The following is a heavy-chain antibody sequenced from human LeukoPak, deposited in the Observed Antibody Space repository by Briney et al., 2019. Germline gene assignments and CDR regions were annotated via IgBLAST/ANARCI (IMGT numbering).Heavy chain of an antibody. CDR3: ATQRGSYLWGTDFDY. V-gene: IGHV1-2*02. J-gene: IGHJ4*02. CDR2: NNPNSGDT. CDR1: GYTFTGYY. D-gene: IGHD3-16*01. Sequence: ASVKVSCKASGYTFTGYYMHWVRQAPGEGVEWMGWNNPNSGDTKFAREFQGRVTMTRDTSISTAYMGLSRLRSDDTAVYYCATQRGSYLWGTDFDYWGQGTLVTVSS.